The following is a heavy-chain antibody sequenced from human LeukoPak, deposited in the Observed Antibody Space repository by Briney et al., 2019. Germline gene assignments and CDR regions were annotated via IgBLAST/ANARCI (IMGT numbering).Heavy chain of an antibody. V-gene: IGHV1-46*01. CDR2: INPSGGST. Sequence: ASVTVSCKASGYTFTSYYMHWVRQAPGQGLEWMGIINPSGGSTSYAQKFQGRVTMTRDTSTSTVYMELSSLRSEDTAVYYCARVNYCSSTSCYWGLDYWGQGTLVTVSS. J-gene: IGHJ4*02. CDR1: GYTFTSYY. D-gene: IGHD2-2*01. CDR3: ARVNYCSSTSCYWGLDY.